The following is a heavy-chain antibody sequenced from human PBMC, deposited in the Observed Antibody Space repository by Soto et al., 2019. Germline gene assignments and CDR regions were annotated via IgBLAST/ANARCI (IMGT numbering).Heavy chain of an antibody. J-gene: IGHJ4*02. CDR2: ISYSGST. V-gene: IGHV4-59*01. CDR1: GGSMSSYY. D-gene: IGHD2-15*01. Sequence: LSLTCTVSGGSMSSYYWTWLRQSPGRGLEWIGYISYSGSTYYNPSLKSRVTISADTSKNQFSLRMNSMIAADTAVYYCARADPDASVGYWGQGTLVTVSS. CDR3: ARADPDASVGY.